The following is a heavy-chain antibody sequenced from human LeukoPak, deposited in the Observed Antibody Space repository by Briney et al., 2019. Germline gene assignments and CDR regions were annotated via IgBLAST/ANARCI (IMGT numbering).Heavy chain of an antibody. V-gene: IGHV4-4*07. Sequence: SETLSLTCTVSGDSISSYYWSWIRQPAGKGLEWIGRIFTSGRTNYNPSLKSRVTMSLDASKNQFSLKLTSVTAADTAVYYCARGRGYNYAFPFDYWGQGTLVTVSS. CDR2: IFTSGRT. D-gene: IGHD5-18*01. J-gene: IGHJ4*02. CDR1: GDSISSYY. CDR3: ARGRGYNYAFPFDY.